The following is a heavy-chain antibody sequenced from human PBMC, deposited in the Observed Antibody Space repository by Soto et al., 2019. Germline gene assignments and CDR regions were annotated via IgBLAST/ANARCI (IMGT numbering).Heavy chain of an antibody. Sequence: GGSLRLSCAASGFTFSSYSMNWVRQAPGKGLEWVSYISSSSSTIYYSDSVKGLFTISRDNAKNSLYLQMNSLRDEDKAVYYCATDPVEWFVGVHKNWFDPWGQGTLVTVSS. CDR1: GFTFSSYS. J-gene: IGHJ5*02. D-gene: IGHD3-3*01. CDR3: ATDPVEWFVGVHKNWFDP. V-gene: IGHV3-48*02. CDR2: ISSSSSTI.